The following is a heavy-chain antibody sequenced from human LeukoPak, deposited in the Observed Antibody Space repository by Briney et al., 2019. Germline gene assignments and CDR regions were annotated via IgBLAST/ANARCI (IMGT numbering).Heavy chain of an antibody. CDR1: GFTFSSYA. CDR3: ARGDPGIAVAGTDSSYGMDV. D-gene: IGHD6-19*01. V-gene: IGHV4-34*01. Sequence: GSLRLSCAASGFTFSSYAMSWVRQPPGKGLGWIGEINHSGSTNYNPSLKSRVTISVDTSKNQFSLKLSSVTAADTAVYYCARGDPGIAVAGTDSSYGMDVWGQGTTVTVSS. CDR2: INHSGST. J-gene: IGHJ6*02.